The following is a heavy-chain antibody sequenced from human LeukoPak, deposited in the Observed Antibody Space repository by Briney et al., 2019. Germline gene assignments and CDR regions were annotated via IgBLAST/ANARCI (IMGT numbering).Heavy chain of an antibody. D-gene: IGHD2-21*02. Sequence: SETQSLTCTVSGGSVSSGSYYWSWIRQPPGKGLEWIGCIYDSGSTNYNPSLKSRVAISVDTSKNQFFLKLSSVTAADTAVYYCARVRTAIPYWGQGTLVTVSS. CDR3: ARVRTAIPY. CDR2: IYDSGST. CDR1: GGSVSSGSYY. J-gene: IGHJ4*02. V-gene: IGHV4-61*01.